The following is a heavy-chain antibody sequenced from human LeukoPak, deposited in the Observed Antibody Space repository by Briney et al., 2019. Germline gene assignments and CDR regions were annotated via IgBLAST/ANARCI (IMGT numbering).Heavy chain of an antibody. V-gene: IGHV3-74*01. CDR1: GFTFSTYW. J-gene: IGHJ4*02. CDR3: TRDPSLFSGYFDY. CDR2: INTDGSSP. D-gene: IGHD3-10*02. Sequence: GGSLRLSCAASGFTFSTYWMHWVRQAAGTGLVWVSRINTDGSSPSYADSVKGRFNISRDNAKNALYLQMNSLRAEYTAVYYCTRDPSLFSGYFDYWGQGTLVSVSS.